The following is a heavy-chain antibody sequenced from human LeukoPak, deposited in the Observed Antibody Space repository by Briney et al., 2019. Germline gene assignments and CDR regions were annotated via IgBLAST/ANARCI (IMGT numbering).Heavy chain of an antibody. CDR3: ARGLYGPDY. CDR1: GFTFSSHW. Sequence: GGSLRLSCAASGFTFSSHWMHWVRQAPGEGLVWVSRINIAGSSTTYADSVKGRFTISRDNAKNTVYLEMNSLRAEDTAVYYCARGLYGPDYWGQGTLVTVSS. D-gene: IGHD4-17*01. J-gene: IGHJ4*02. CDR2: INIAGSST. V-gene: IGHV3-74*01.